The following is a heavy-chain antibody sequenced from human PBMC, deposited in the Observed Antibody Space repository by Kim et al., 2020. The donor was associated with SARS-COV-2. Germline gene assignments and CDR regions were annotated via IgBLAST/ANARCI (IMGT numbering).Heavy chain of an antibody. CDR3: AKDKYDSSAYYRNPFDY. D-gene: IGHD3-22*01. V-gene: IGHV3-23*01. Sequence: GKGRFTISRDNSKNTLYLQMNSLRAEDTAVYYCAKDKYDSSAYYRNPFDYWGQGTLVTVSS. J-gene: IGHJ4*02.